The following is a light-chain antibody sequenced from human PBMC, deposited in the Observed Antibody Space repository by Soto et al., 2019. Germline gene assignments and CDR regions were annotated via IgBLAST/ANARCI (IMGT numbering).Light chain of an antibody. Sequence: QSALTQPPSASRSPGQSVAISCTVTSRDVGGYNFVSWFQQHPGKAPKLMIYEVSKRPSGVPDRFSGSKSGNTASLTVSGLQAEDEADYYCGSYAGSSFVFGTGTRVTVL. CDR1: SRDVGGYNF. CDR3: GSYAGSSFV. CDR2: EVS. J-gene: IGLJ1*01. V-gene: IGLV2-8*01.